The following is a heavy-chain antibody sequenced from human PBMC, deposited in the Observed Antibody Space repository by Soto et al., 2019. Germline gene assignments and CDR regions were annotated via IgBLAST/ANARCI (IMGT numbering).Heavy chain of an antibody. Sequence: LSLTCTVSGASIRSTDYYWRWIRQAPGKGLEWIGYVYYTGSTYYNPSLMSRLTISVDTSKNQFSLKLTSVTAAETAVYYCVRTAREGAVAPHWFDRWGQGTQVTVSS. CDR2: VYYTGST. D-gene: IGHD2-21*02. CDR1: GASIRSTDYY. CDR3: VRTAREGAVAPHWFDR. J-gene: IGHJ5*02. V-gene: IGHV4-30-4*01.